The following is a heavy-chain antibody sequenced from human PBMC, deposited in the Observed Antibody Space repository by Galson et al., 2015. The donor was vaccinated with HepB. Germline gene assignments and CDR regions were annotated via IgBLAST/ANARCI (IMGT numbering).Heavy chain of an antibody. D-gene: IGHD2-2*01. J-gene: IGHJ4*02. CDR2: IIPILDVT. CDR1: GGTFSSNI. Sequence: SVKVSCKASGGTFSSNIINWVRQAPGQGLEWMGRIIPILDVTNYAQKFQGRVKITADKFTTIAYMELSSLRFEDTAIYYCARDFDCSSISCSLDYWGQGTPVTVSS. CDR3: ARDFDCSSISCSLDY. V-gene: IGHV1-69*04.